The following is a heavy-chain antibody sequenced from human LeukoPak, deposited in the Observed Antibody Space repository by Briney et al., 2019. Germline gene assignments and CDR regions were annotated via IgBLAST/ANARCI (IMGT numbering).Heavy chain of an antibody. Sequence: GGSLRFSCAASEFTFSRYWMHWVRQAPGKGLVWVSRFNSDGSSTTYADSVKGRFTISRDNAKNTLYLEMNSLRAEDTAVYYCARGSTSWDLDYWGQGTLVTVSS. J-gene: IGHJ4*01. V-gene: IGHV3-74*01. CDR1: EFTFSRYW. D-gene: IGHD1-26*01. CDR3: ARGSTSWDLDY. CDR2: FNSDGSST.